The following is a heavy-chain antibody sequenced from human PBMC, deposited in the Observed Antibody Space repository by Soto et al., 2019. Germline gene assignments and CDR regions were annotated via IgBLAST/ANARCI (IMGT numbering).Heavy chain of an antibody. J-gene: IGHJ4*02. CDR2: IKTDGSFS. CDR3: ARGYYGDPPALDY. D-gene: IGHD4-17*01. Sequence: EVQLVESGGGLVQPGGSLRLSCAASGFTFSSYYMHWVRQAPGKGLVWISRIKTDGSFSSYADSVKGRFTISRDNAKNTLFLQMNSLRDDDTAVYYCARGYYGDPPALDYWGQVTLVSVSS. V-gene: IGHV3-74*01. CDR1: GFTFSSYY.